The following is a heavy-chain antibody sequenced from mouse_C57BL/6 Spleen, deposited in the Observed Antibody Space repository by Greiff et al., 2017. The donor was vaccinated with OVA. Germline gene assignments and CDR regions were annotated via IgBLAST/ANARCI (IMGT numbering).Heavy chain of an antibody. D-gene: IGHD4-1*01. CDR1: GYAFSSSW. Sequence: VQLQQSGPELVKPGASVKISCKASGYAFSSSWMNWVKQRPGKGLEWIGRIYPGDGDTNYNGKFKGKATLTADKSSSTAYMQLSSLTSEDSAVYFCARGWDGGYFDVWGTGTTVTVSS. J-gene: IGHJ1*03. CDR2: IYPGDGDT. V-gene: IGHV1-82*01. CDR3: ARGWDGGYFDV.